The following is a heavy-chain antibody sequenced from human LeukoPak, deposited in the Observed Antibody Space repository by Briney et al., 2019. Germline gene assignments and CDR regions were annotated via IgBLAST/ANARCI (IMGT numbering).Heavy chain of an antibody. Sequence: GGSLRLSCAASGFTFSSYAMSWVRQAPGKGLEWVSAISGSGGSTYYADSVKGRFAISRDNSKNTLYLQMNSLRAEDTAVYYCAKIGSGWSLGYFDYWGQGTLVTVSS. D-gene: IGHD6-19*01. V-gene: IGHV3-23*01. CDR3: AKIGSGWSLGYFDY. CDR2: ISGSGGST. J-gene: IGHJ4*02. CDR1: GFTFSSYA.